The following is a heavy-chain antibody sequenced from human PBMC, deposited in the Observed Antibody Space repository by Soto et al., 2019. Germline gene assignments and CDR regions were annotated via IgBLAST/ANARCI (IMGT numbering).Heavy chain of an antibody. CDR2: IIPIFGTA. V-gene: IGHV1-69*01. CDR1: GGPISSYA. D-gene: IGHD3-3*01. J-gene: IGHJ6*02. CDR3: ARGIFLTSCYYHHYGMAV. Sequence: YSVQPSCTACGGPISSYAISWGRQAPGQGLAWVGGIIPIFGTANYAQKFQGRVTITADESTSTAYMELSSLRSEDTAVYHCARGIFLTSCYYHHYGMAVRGQGTTVIVSS.